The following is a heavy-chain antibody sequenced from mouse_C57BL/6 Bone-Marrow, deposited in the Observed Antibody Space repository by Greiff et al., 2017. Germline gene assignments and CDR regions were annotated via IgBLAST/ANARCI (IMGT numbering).Heavy chain of an antibody. CDR2: IYPRSGNT. Sequence: VKLVESGAELARPGASVKLSCKASGYTFTSYGISWVKQRTGQGLAWIGEIYPRSGNTYYNEKFKGKATLTADKSSSTAYMELRSLTSEDSAVYFCARGYYSNYDGYFDVWGTGTTVTGSS. CDR1: GYTFTSYG. D-gene: IGHD2-5*01. J-gene: IGHJ1*03. V-gene: IGHV1-81*01. CDR3: ARGYYSNYDGYFDV.